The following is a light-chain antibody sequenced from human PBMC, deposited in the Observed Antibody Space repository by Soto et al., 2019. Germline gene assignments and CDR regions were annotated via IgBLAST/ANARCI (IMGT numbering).Light chain of an antibody. J-gene: IGKJ2*01. CDR3: QQYDTYYT. CDR1: QSINSW. Sequence: DIQMTQSPSTLSASVGDRVTITCRASQSINSWLAWYQQKPGKAPKLLIYKASSLESGVPPRFSGSESGREFTLAISSMQPDDFASYYFQQYDTYYTFGQGTKLEIK. V-gene: IGKV1-5*03. CDR2: KAS.